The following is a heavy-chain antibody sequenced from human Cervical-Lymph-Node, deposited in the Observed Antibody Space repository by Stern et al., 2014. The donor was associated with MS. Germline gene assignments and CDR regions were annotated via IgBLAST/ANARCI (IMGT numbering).Heavy chain of an antibody. D-gene: IGHD5-24*01. V-gene: IGHV1-2*06. Sequence: DQLVESGAEVKKPGASVKVSCKASGYTFTGKYMHWVRQAPGQGLEWMGRINPNSGGTNYAQNFQGRVTMTRDTSISTAYMELSRLRSDDTAIYYCARADGYHPTFLDYWGQGTLVTVSS. CDR3: ARADGYHPTFLDY. CDR2: INPNSGGT. CDR1: GYTFTGKY. J-gene: IGHJ4*02.